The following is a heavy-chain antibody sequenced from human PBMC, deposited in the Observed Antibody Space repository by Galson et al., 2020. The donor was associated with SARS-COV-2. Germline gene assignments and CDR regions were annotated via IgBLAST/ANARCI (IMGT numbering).Heavy chain of an antibody. CDR1: GGTFSSYA. V-gene: IGHV1-69*13. J-gene: IGHJ6*03. D-gene: IGHD1-1*01. Sequence: SVKVSCKASGGTFSSYAISWVRQAPGQGLEWMGGIIPIFGTANYAQKFQGRVTITADESTSTAYMELSSLRSEDTAVYYCARRGGYNWNDVSGYYYRDVWGKGTTVTVSS. CDR2: IIPIFGTA. CDR3: ARRGGYNWNDVSGYYYRDV.